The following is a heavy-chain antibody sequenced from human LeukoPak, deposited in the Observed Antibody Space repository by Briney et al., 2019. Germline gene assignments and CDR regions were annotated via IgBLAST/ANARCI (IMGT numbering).Heavy chain of an antibody. CDR3: ATRSGSYPYFFDY. Sequence: PSETLSLTCTVSGGSISSSSYYWGWIRQPPGKGLEWIGSIYYSGSTYYNPSLKSRVTISVDRSKNQFSLKLSSATAADTAVYYCATRSGSYPYFFDYWGQGTLVTVSS. CDR2: IYYSGST. CDR1: GGSISSSSYY. V-gene: IGHV4-39*07. J-gene: IGHJ4*02. D-gene: IGHD1-26*01.